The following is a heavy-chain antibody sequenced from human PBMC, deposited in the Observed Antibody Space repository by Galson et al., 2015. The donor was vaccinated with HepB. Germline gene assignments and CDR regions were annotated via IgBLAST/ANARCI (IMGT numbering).Heavy chain of an antibody. CDR2: IIPVFGTT. CDR1: GDTFSKYA. J-gene: IGHJ4*02. CDR3: ARNIAGGGGFDY. V-gene: IGHV1-69*13. D-gene: IGHD6-13*01. Sequence: SVKVSCKASGDTFSKYAISWVRQAPGQGLQWMGGIIPVFGTTNYAQKFQGRVRMTADESTSTAYMELSSLRSEDTAVYYCARNIAGGGGFDYWGQGTLVTVSS.